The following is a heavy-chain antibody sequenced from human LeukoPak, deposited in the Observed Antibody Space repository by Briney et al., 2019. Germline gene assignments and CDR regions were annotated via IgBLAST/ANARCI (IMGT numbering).Heavy chain of an antibody. V-gene: IGHV3-74*01. D-gene: IGHD1-7*01. CDR3: VRNNWNSVYYGMDV. J-gene: IGHJ6*02. CDR1: RGFTFSSNW. Sequence: KAGGSLRLPCAASRGFTFSSNWMYWVRQAPGKGLVWVSRVNSDGSDTAYADSVKGRFTISRDNVNNILHLQMHSLRAEDTAVYYCVRNNWNSVYYGMDVWGQGTTVTVSS. CDR2: VNSDGSDT.